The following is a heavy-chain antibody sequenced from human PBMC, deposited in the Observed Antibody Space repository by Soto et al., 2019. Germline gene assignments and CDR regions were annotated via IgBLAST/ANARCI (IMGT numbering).Heavy chain of an antibody. CDR2: FKSKTDGGTT. CDR1: GFTFSNAW. D-gene: IGHD3-16*02. CDR3: TTDGIYDYIWGSYRLFDY. V-gene: IGHV3-15*01. Sequence: EVQLVESGGGLVKPGGSLRLSCAASGFTFSNAWMSWVRQAPGKGLEWVGRFKSKTDGGTTDYAAPVKGRFTISRDDSKNTLYLQMNSLKTEDTAVYYCTTDGIYDYIWGSYRLFDYWGQGTLVTVSS. J-gene: IGHJ4*02.